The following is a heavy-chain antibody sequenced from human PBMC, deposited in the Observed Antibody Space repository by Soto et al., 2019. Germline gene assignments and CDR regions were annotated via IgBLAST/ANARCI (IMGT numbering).Heavy chain of an antibody. J-gene: IGHJ6*02. Sequence: SVKVSCKAPGGTFSSYAISWVRQAPGQGLEWMGGIIPIFGTANYAQKFQGRVTITADESTSTAYMELSSLRSEDTAVYYCARLLSSYYYYYGMDVWGQGTTVTAP. D-gene: IGHD2-2*01. CDR2: IIPIFGTA. V-gene: IGHV1-69*13. CDR3: ARLLSSYYYYYGMDV. CDR1: GGTFSSYA.